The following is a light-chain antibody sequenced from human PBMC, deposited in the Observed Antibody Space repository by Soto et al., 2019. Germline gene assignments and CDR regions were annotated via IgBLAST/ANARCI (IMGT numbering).Light chain of an antibody. Sequence: DIVMTQSPDSLAVSLGERATINCKSSQSVLYSSNNKNYLDWYQQKPGQPPKLLIYWASTRESGVPDRFSGSGSGSDFTLTVSSLQAEYVAVYYCQQYYRPWTFSQGTKVEIK. CDR1: QSVLYSSNNKNY. CDR2: WAS. J-gene: IGKJ1*01. V-gene: IGKV4-1*01. CDR3: QQYYRPWT.